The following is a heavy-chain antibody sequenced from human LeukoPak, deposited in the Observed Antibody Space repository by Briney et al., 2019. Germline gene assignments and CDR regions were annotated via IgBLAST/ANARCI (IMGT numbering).Heavy chain of an antibody. CDR1: GGSISSYY. CDR2: IYYSGST. D-gene: IGHD6-19*01. Sequence: TSSETLSLTCTVSGGSISSYYWSWVRQPPGKGLEWIGYIYYSGSTNYNPSLQSRVTISVDTSKNQFSLKLSSVTAADTAVYYCARVNAVAGGRSYYYYSMDVWGQGTTVTVSS. V-gene: IGHV4-59*01. CDR3: ARVNAVAGGRSYYYYSMDV. J-gene: IGHJ6*02.